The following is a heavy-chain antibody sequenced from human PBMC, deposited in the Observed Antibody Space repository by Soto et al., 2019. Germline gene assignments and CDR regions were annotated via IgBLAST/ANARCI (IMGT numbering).Heavy chain of an antibody. CDR1: GFTFARYA. V-gene: IGHV3-23*01. D-gene: IGHD2-2*01. J-gene: IGHJ4*02. CDR2: ISGRGGNT. CDR3: TKRGPLGFCASTSGYAYDY. Sequence: PGGTLSLSFAASGFTFARYAMTWVRQAPGMVLDWVSSISGRGGNTYYADSVKGRFTVSRDNSENTLYLQMNSLRVEDRAISYCTKRGPLGFCASTSGYAYDYWGPGALVTVSS.